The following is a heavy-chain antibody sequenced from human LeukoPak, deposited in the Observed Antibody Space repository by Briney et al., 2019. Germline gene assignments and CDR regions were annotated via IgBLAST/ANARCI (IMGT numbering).Heavy chain of an antibody. V-gene: IGHV4-4*02. CDR3: ARRPLRARSLNL. D-gene: IGHD4-17*01. CDR2: IYHSGST. Sequence: PSETLSLTCAVSGGSISSSNWWSWVRQPPGKGLEWIGEIYHSGSTNYNPSLKSRVTISVDTSKNQFSLKLSSVTAADTAVYYCARRPLRARSLNLWGQGTLVTVSS. CDR1: GGSISSSNW. J-gene: IGHJ5*02.